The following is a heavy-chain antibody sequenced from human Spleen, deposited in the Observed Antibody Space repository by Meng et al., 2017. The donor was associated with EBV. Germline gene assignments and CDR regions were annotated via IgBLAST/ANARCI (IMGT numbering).Heavy chain of an antibody. V-gene: IGHV3-53*01. Sequence: DVQLLECGVEVLQAGASLSLSCAAFGFSVDYMNWVRQAPGKGLEWVSVIYGGGSTYYADSVKGRFTISRDNSKNTLNLQMNSLRAEDTAVYYCTRERRSGFDIWGQGTMVTVSS. CDR1: GFSVDY. CDR2: IYGGGST. CDR3: TRERRSGFDI. D-gene: IGHD6-19*01. J-gene: IGHJ3*02.